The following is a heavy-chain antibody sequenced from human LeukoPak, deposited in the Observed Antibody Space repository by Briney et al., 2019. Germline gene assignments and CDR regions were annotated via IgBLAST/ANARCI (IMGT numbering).Heavy chain of an antibody. CDR3: AKDRGFTDYGDYLGYGMDV. V-gene: IGHV3-30*18. J-gene: IGHJ6*02. Sequence: GGSLRLSCAASGFTFSSYGMHWVRQAPGKGLEWVAVISYDGSNKYYADSVKGRFTISRDNSKNTLYLQMNSLRAEDTAVYYCAKDRGFTDYGDYLGYGMDVWGQGTTVTVSS. CDR1: GFTFSSYG. CDR2: ISYDGSNK. D-gene: IGHD4-17*01.